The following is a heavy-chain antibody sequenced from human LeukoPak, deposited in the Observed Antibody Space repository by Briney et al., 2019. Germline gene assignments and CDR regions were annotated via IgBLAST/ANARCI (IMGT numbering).Heavy chain of an antibody. V-gene: IGHV1-2*02. Sequence: ASVKVSCKASGYTFTGYYMHWVRQAPGQGLEWMGWINPNSGGTNYAQKFQGRFTMTRDTSISTAYMELSRLRSDDTAVYYYARPASGDYLFDYWGQGTLVTVSS. CDR1: GYTFTGYY. CDR2: INPNSGGT. D-gene: IGHD4-17*01. CDR3: ARPASGDYLFDY. J-gene: IGHJ4*02.